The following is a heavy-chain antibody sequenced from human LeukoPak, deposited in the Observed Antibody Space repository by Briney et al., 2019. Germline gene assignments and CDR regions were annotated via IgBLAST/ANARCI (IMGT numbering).Heavy chain of an antibody. Sequence: GGSLRLSCAASGFTFRNYGMHWVRQAPGKGLEWVAFIRYDGSNKNYADSVKGRFTISRDNSKNTLYLQMNSLRAEDTAVYYCAKDLISIVVVITPTPAWGQGTLVTLSS. D-gene: IGHD2-2*01. CDR2: IRYDGSNK. J-gene: IGHJ5*02. CDR1: GFTFRNYG. CDR3: AKDLISIVVVITPTPA. V-gene: IGHV3-30*02.